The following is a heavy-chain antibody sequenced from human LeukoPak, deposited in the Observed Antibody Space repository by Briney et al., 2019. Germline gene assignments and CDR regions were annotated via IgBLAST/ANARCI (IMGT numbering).Heavy chain of an antibody. CDR1: GFTFDDYA. CDR3: AKDSPPSEHYYYMDV. Sequence: GGSLRLSCAASGFTFDDYAMHWVRQAPGEGLEWVSGISWNSGSIDYADSVKGRFTISRDNAKNSLYLQMNSLRAEDTALYYCAKDSPPSEHYYYMDVWGKGTTVTVSS. CDR2: ISWNSGSI. J-gene: IGHJ6*03. V-gene: IGHV3-9*01.